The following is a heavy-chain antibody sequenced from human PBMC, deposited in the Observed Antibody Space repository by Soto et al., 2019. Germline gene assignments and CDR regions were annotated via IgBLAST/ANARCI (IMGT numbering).Heavy chain of an antibody. V-gene: IGHV1-3*04. CDR1: GYTFTSYA. J-gene: IGHJ6*02. Sequence: GASVKVSCKASGYTFTSYAIRWVRQAPGQRLEWMAWINTGNGNTKYSQKFQGRVTITRDTSASTAYMELSSLRSEDTAVYYCARVSGTYPYYGMDVWGQGTTVTVSS. CDR3: ARVSGTYPYYGMDV. D-gene: IGHD3-10*01. CDR2: INTGNGNT.